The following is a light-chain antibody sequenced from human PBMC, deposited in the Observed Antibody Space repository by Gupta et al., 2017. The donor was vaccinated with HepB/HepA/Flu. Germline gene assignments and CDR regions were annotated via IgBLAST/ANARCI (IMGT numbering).Light chain of an antibody. CDR2: EDN. CDR1: KLGNNY. V-gene: IGLV3-1*01. CDR3: QAGDSTTVI. Sequence: SSDLTQPPSVSVSPGKTASIPCSGSKLGNNYVCWYQQKPGQSPVLVIFEDNKRPSGIPERFSGSTSRTTATLTIRGTQTSDEDDYYCQAGDSTTVIFGGGTRLSVL. J-gene: IGLJ2*01.